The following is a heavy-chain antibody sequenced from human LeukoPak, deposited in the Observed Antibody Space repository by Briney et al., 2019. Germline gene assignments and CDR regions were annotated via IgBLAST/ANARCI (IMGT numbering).Heavy chain of an antibody. V-gene: IGHV3-23*01. D-gene: IGHD4-17*01. J-gene: IGHJ4*02. CDR2: ISGGGGST. Sequence: GGSLRLSCAASGFTFSSYAMSWVRQAPGKGLEWVAAISGGGGSTYYADSVKGRFTISRDDSKNTLHLQMNSLRAEDTAVYYCAKDGRGDYLPPYNFDYWGQGTLVTVSS. CDR3: AKDGRGDYLPPYNFDY. CDR1: GFTFSSYA.